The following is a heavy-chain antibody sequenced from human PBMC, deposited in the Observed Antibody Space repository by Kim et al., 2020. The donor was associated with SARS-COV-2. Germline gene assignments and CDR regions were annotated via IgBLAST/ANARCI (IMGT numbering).Heavy chain of an antibody. CDR1: GFTFSNYA. Sequence: GGSLRLSCAASGFTFSNYAMSWVRQTPGKGLEWVSTITSSGGETFYADSVKGRFAISRDNSETMLFLQMNSLRVEVTDIYYCAKAFDYGSARDHASFDS. J-gene: IGHJ5*01. CDR2: ITSSGGET. CDR3: AKAFDYGSARDHASFDS. D-gene: IGHD3-10*01. V-gene: IGHV3-23*01.